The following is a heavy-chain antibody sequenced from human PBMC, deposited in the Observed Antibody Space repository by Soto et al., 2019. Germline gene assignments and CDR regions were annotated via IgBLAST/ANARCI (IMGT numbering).Heavy chain of an antibody. J-gene: IGHJ4*02. CDR3: ASIPTFMVLTPRDF. CDR1: GLDFSGFS. Sequence: GGSLRLSCATSGLDFSGFSMNWVRQAPGKGLEWVSSIGISSRITYYADSVKGRFTISRDNSKSTLYLQMDSLKVEDTAFYYCASIPTFMVLTPRDFWGPGPMVTLSS. V-gene: IGHV3-23*05. D-gene: IGHD2-21*02. CDR2: IGISSRIT.